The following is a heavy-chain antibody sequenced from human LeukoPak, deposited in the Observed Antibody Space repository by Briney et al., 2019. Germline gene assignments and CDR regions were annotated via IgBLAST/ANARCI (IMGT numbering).Heavy chain of an antibody. D-gene: IGHD2-2*01. CDR1: GYTFTSYG. CDR2: ISAYNGNT. J-gene: IGHJ6*02. CDR3: ARDLFPNIVVVPAARRNYGMDV. Sequence: ASVTVSRTASGYTFTSYGISWVRQAPGQGLEWMGWISAYNGNTNYAQKLQGRVTMTTDTSTSTAYMELRSLRSDDTAVYYCARDLFPNIVVVPAARRNYGMDVWGQGTTVTVSS. V-gene: IGHV1-18*01.